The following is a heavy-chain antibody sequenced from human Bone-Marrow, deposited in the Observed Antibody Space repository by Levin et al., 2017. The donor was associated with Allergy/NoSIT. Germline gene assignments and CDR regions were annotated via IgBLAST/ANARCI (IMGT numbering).Heavy chain of an antibody. V-gene: IGHV4-61*09. CDR2: IYSSGNT. J-gene: IGHJ4*02. D-gene: IGHD3-10*01. CDR3: ARAETSGSFYYFDY. Sequence: PSETLSLTCGVSGASIYSENSCWNWIRQPAGKGLEWIGHIYSSGNTNYKSSLEGRVTISVDASTNQFSLRLNSVTAADTAAYYCARAETSGSFYYFDYWGQGILVTVSS. CDR1: GASIYSENSC.